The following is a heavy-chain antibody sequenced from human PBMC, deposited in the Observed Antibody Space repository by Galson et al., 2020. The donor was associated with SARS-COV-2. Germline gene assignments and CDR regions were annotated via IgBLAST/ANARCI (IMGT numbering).Heavy chain of an antibody. V-gene: IGHV4-4*07. CDR1: YY. CDR2: IYTSGST. CDR3: ARVALGYCSGGSCYSGFDP. Sequence: YYWSWIRQPAGKGLEWIGRIYTSGSTNYNPSLKSRVTMSVDTSKNQFSLKLSSVTAADTAVYYCARVALGYCSGGSCYSGFDPWGQGTLVTVSS. D-gene: IGHD2-15*01. J-gene: IGHJ5*02.